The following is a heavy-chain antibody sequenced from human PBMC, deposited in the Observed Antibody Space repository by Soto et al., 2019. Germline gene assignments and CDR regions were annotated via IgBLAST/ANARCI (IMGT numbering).Heavy chain of an antibody. CDR1: GGSISSSIYY. D-gene: IGHD3-10*01. V-gene: IGHV4-39*01. CDR3: ARRAGELG. Sequence: KASETLSLTCTVSGGSISSSIYYWGWIRQPPGKGLEWIGSIYYSGSTYYNPSLKSRVTISVDTSKNQFSLKLSSVTAADTAVYYCARRAGELGWGQGPMVTV. CDR2: IYYSGST. J-gene: IGHJ4*02.